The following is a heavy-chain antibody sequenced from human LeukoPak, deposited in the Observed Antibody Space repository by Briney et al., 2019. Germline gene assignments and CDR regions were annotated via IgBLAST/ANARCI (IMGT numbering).Heavy chain of an antibody. CDR3: AKDWSSGWYQGY. D-gene: IGHD6-19*01. Sequence: GGSLRLSCAASGLTFSSYAMSWVRQAPGRGLEWVSAISGSGGSTYYADSVKGRFTTSRDNSKNTLYLQMNSLRAEDTAVYYCAKDWSSGWYQGYWGQGTLVTVSS. CDR1: GLTFSSYA. V-gene: IGHV3-23*01. CDR2: ISGSGGST. J-gene: IGHJ4*02.